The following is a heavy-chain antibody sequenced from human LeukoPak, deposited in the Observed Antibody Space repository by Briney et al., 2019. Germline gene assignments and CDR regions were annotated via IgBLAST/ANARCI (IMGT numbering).Heavy chain of an antibody. Sequence: ASVEVSCKASGYTFTSYGINWVRQAPGQGLEWMGWISTYNGDTNYAQMLQGRVTMTTDTSTSTAYMELRSLRFDDTAVYYCARGSSYGFSMPYWGQGTLVTVSS. CDR3: ARGSSYGFSMPY. CDR1: GYTFTSYG. J-gene: IGHJ4*02. CDR2: ISTYNGDT. V-gene: IGHV1-18*01. D-gene: IGHD5-18*01.